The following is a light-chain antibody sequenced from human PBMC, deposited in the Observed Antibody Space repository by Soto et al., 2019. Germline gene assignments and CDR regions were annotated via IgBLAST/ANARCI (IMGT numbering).Light chain of an antibody. J-gene: IGKJ2*01. CDR1: QSVSSN. Sequence: EIVMTQSPATLSVSPGERATLSCRASQSVSSNLAWYQQKPGQAPRLLTYGASTRATGIPARFSGSGSGTEFTLTISSLQSEDFAVYYCQQYNNWLYTFGQGTKLEIK. V-gene: IGKV3-15*01. CDR2: GAS. CDR3: QQYNNWLYT.